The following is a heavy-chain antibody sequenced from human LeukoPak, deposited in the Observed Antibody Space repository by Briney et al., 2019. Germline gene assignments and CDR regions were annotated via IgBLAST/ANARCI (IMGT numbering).Heavy chain of an antibody. CDR3: ARDGSGSYFPPYY. J-gene: IGHJ4*02. V-gene: IGHV3-30*02. CDR2: IWYDGSNK. D-gene: IGHD1-26*01. Sequence: GGSLRLSCAASGFTFSSYGMHWVRQAPGKGLEWVAFIWYDGSNKYYADSVKGRFTIPRDNSKNTLYLQMNSLRAEDTAVYYCARDGSGSYFPPYYWGQGTLVTVSS. CDR1: GFTFSSYG.